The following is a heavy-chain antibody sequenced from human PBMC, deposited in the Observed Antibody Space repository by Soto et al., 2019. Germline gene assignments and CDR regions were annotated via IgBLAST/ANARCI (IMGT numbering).Heavy chain of an antibody. CDR1: GYTFTSYY. CDR2: INPSGGST. V-gene: IGHV1-46*01. D-gene: IGHD3-9*01. J-gene: IGHJ4*02. Sequence: GASVKVSCKASGYTFTSYYMHWVRQAPGQGLEWMGIINPSGGSTSYAQKFQGRVTMTRDTSTSTVYMELSSLRSEDTAVYYCARAYYDILTGSPNHFDYWGQGTLVTVSS. CDR3: ARAYYDILTGSPNHFDY.